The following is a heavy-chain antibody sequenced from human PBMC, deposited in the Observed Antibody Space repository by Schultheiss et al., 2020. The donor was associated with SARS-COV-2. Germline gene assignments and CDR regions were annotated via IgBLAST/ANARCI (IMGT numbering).Heavy chain of an antibody. J-gene: IGHJ6*03. D-gene: IGHD3-3*01. CDR1: GGSVSSYY. Sequence: SETLSLTCTVSGGSVSSYYWSWIRQPPGKGLEWIGEINYSGSTNYNPTPKSRVTMSVDTSKNQFSLKLSSVTAADTAVYYCAREVEWGHFFYYYMDVWGKGTTVTVSS. V-gene: IGHV4-59*02. CDR3: AREVEWGHFFYYYMDV. CDR2: INYSGST.